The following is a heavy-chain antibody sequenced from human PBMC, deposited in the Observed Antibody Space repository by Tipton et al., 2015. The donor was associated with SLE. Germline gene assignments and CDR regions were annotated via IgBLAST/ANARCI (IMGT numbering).Heavy chain of an antibody. D-gene: IGHD4-17*01. CDR1: GFTLKKYA. J-gene: IGHJ6*02. CDR2: FSLDSDNI. Sequence: SLRLSCVDSGFTLKKYAMHWVRQTPGKGLEWVSGFSLDSDNIGYADSVKGRFTTPRDYAKNVLYLQMNSLRAEDTALYYCVKDLEPGGADMWGQGTTVTVSS. CDR3: VKDLEPGGADM. V-gene: IGHV3-9*01.